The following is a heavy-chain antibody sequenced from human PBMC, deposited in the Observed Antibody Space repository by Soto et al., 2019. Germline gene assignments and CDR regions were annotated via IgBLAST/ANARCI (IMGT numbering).Heavy chain of an antibody. J-gene: IGHJ6*02. V-gene: IGHV1-69*01. CDR2: IIPIFGTA. CDR1: GGTFSSYA. CDR3: ARDSGYDPLYYYYGMDV. Sequence: QVQLVQSGAEVKKPGSSVKVSCKASGGTFSSYAISWVRQAPGQGLEWMGGIIPIFGTANYAQKFQGRVTITADESMSTAYMELSSLRSEDTAVYYCARDSGYDPLYYYYGMDVWGQGTTVTVSS. D-gene: IGHD5-12*01.